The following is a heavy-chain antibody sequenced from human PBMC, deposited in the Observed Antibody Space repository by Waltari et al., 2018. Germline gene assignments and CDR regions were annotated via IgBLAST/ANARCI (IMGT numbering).Heavy chain of an antibody. V-gene: IGHV1-3*01. Sequence: QVQLVQSGAEVKKPGASVKVSCKASGYTFTSYAMHWVRQTTGQRLEWMGWINAGNGNTKYSQKFQGRVTITRDTSASTAYMELSSLRSEDTAVYYCARGEGLWFGELSLGWFDPWGQGTLVTVSS. D-gene: IGHD3-10*01. J-gene: IGHJ5*02. CDR1: GYTFTSYA. CDR2: INAGNGNT. CDR3: ARGEGLWFGELSLGWFDP.